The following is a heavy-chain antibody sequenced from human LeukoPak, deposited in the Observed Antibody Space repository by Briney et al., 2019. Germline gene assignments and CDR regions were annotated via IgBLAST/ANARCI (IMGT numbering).Heavy chain of an antibody. V-gene: IGHV4-34*01. D-gene: IGHD3-22*01. Sequence: SETLSLTCAVYGGSFSGYYWSWIRQPPGKGLVWIGEINHSGSTNYNPSLKSRVTISVDTSKNQFSLKLSSVTAADTAVYYCARGRGDDSSGSVDYWGQGTLVTVSS. CDR1: GGSFSGYY. CDR3: ARGRGDDSSGSVDY. CDR2: INHSGST. J-gene: IGHJ4*02.